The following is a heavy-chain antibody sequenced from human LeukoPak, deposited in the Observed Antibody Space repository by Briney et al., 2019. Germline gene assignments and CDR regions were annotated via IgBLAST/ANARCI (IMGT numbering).Heavy chain of an antibody. Sequence: GGSLRLSCAASGFTFSTYWMHWVRQAPGKGLVWISRINRDGSGITYADSVKGRFTISRDNAKSILYLQMNSLRAEDTAVYYCANTGYNYEFDYWGQGTLVTASS. J-gene: IGHJ4*02. CDR1: GFTFSTYW. D-gene: IGHD5-18*01. V-gene: IGHV3-74*01. CDR2: INRDGSGI. CDR3: ANTGYNYEFDY.